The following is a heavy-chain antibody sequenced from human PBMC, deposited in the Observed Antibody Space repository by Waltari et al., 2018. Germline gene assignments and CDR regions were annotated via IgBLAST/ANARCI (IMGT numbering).Heavy chain of an antibody. CDR3: AGIRRGFWFFDL. J-gene: IGHJ2*01. CDR1: GMTFTPYG. CDR2: VSGDSGYI. D-gene: IGHD3-10*01. Sequence: EVQLVESGGGLVQPGGSLRLSCAASGMTFTPYGMNWVRQAPGKGLEWISYVSGDSGYIYYADSVRGRFTISRDNAQNSMYLQMNNLRADDTAVYYCAGIRRGFWFFDLWGRGTLVTVSS. V-gene: IGHV3-48*04.